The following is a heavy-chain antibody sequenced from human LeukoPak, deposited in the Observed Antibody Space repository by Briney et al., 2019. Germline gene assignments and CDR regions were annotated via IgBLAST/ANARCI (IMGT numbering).Heavy chain of an antibody. CDR3: ARRGPYEWFGIYYYMDV. J-gene: IGHJ6*03. CDR2: IYTSGST. V-gene: IGHV4-4*07. CDR1: GGSISSYY. Sequence: PSETLSLTCTVSGGSISSYYWSWIRQPAGKGLEWIGRIYTSGSTNYNPSLKSRVTMSVDTSKNQFSLKLSSVTAADTAVYYCARRGPYEWFGIYYYMDVWGKGTTVTISS. D-gene: IGHD3-10*01.